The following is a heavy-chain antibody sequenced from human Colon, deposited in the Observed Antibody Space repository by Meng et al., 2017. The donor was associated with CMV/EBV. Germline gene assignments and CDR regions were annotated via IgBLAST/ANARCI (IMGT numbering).Heavy chain of an antibody. V-gene: IGHV1-46*01. CDR1: GYTLTASY. CDR2: MNYSSGNT. Sequence: ASVKVSCKSSGYTLTASYFHWVRQAPGQGLEWLGIMNYSSGNTAHTQKLQGRISMTRDTSTSTVYIELTSLRSDDTALYYCARDTDIWGQGTLVTVSS. J-gene: IGHJ4*02. D-gene: IGHD4-11*01. CDR3: ARDTDI.